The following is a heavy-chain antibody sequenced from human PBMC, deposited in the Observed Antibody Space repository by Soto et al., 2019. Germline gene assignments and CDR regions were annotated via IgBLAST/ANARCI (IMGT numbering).Heavy chain of an antibody. CDR1: GYTFSGHA. Sequence: ASVKVSCKASGYTFSGHAIHWLRQAPGQRLEWMGWINAGNGNTKYSQKFQGRVTITRDTSASTAYMELSSLRSEDTAVYYCARGEWWLFDYWGQGTLVTVSS. CDR3: ARGEWWLFDY. V-gene: IGHV1-3*01. D-gene: IGHD2-15*01. CDR2: INAGNGNT. J-gene: IGHJ4*02.